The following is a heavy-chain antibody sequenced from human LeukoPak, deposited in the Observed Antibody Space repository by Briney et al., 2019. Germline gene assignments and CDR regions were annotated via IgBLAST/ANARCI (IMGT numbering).Heavy chain of an antibody. Sequence: GGSLRLSCAASGFTFSSYSMNWVRQAPGKGLEWVSSISSSSSYIYYADSVKGRFTIYRDNAKKSLYLQMNSLRAEDTAVYYCARDRNYDYIWGSYRPDYFDYWGQGTLVTVSS. CDR3: ARDRNYDYIWGSYRPDYFDY. V-gene: IGHV3-21*01. CDR1: GFTFSSYS. CDR2: ISSSSSYI. J-gene: IGHJ4*02. D-gene: IGHD3-16*02.